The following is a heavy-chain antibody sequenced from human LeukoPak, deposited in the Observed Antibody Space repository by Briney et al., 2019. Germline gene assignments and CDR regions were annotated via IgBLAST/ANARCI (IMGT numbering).Heavy chain of an antibody. CDR1: GFTFSSYA. D-gene: IGHD3-3*01. J-gene: IGHJ6*03. CDR2: ISYDGSNK. V-gene: IGHV3-30*04. Sequence: GSLRLSCAASGFTFSSYAMHWVRQAPGKGLEWMSVISYDGSNKYFADSVKGRFTISIDNSKNTLYLQMNSLRGEDTAVYYCARGQRAHVEWSYYMDVWGKGTTVTVSS. CDR3: ARGQRAHVEWSYYMDV.